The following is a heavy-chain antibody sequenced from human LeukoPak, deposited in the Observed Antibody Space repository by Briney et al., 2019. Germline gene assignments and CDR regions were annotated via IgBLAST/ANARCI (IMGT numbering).Heavy chain of an antibody. V-gene: IGHV1-18*01. Sequence: ASVKVSCKASGYTLTSYGISWVRQAPGQGLEWMGWISAYNGNTNYAQKLQGRVTMTTDTSTSTAYMELRSLRSDDTAVYYCARDRRAHYYDSSGYYLDWYFDLWGRGTLVTVSS. CDR1: GYTLTSYG. D-gene: IGHD3-22*01. J-gene: IGHJ2*01. CDR2: ISAYNGNT. CDR3: ARDRRAHYYDSSGYYLDWYFDL.